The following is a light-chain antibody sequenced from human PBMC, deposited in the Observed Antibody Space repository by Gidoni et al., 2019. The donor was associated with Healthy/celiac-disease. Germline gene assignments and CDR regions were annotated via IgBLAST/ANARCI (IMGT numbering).Light chain of an antibody. CDR2: LGS. CDR1: QSFLHSNGYNY. V-gene: IGKV2-28*01. CDR3: MQALQTPRT. Sequence: DIVMTQSPLSMPVTPGEPASISCRSSQSFLHSNGYNYLDWYLQKPEQSPQPLIYLGSNRASGVPDRFSGSGSGTDFTLKISRVEAEDVGVYYCMQALQTPRTFXQXTKVXIK. J-gene: IGKJ1*01.